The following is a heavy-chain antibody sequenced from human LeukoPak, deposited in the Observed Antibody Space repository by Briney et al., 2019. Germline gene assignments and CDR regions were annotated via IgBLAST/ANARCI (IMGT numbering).Heavy chain of an antibody. D-gene: IGHD6-19*01. Sequence: GGSLRLSCAASGFTFSTYAMNWVRQAPGKGLNWGSGISGSSDSTFYADSVKGRFTISRDNSKKTLYLQMNSLRADDTAVYYCAKDARWLAPGTFDIWGQGTMVTVS. CDR3: AKDARWLAPGTFDI. CDR1: GFTFSTYA. J-gene: IGHJ3*02. CDR2: ISGSSDST. V-gene: IGHV3-23*01.